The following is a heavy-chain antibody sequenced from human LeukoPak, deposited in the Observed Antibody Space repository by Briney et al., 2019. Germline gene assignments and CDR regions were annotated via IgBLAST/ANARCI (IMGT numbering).Heavy chain of an antibody. D-gene: IGHD2-15*01. CDR3: ARGGALGVAIFDY. V-gene: IGHV1-18*01. CDR2: ISAYNGNT. J-gene: IGHJ4*02. Sequence: GASVKVSCKASGYTXTSYGISGVRQAPGQGLEWMGWISAYNGNTNYAQKFQGRLTMTKDTSTSTVDMELRSLRSDDTAVYYCARGGALGVAIFDYWGQGTLVTVSS. CDR1: GYTXTSYG.